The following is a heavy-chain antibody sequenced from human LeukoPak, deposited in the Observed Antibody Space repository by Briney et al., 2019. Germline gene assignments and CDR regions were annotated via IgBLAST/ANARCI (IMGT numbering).Heavy chain of an antibody. CDR2: INSDGSRT. V-gene: IGHV3-74*03. J-gene: IGHJ4*02. D-gene: IGHD3-22*01. CDR3: ARETSGYYYKSYFDY. CDR1: GFTFSGYW. Sequence: GGSLRLSCAGSGFTFSGYWMSWVRQAPGKGLVWVSRINSDGSRTTYADSVKGRLTISRDNAKNMVYLQMNSLRAEDTAVYYCARETSGYYYKSYFDYWGQGTLVTVSS.